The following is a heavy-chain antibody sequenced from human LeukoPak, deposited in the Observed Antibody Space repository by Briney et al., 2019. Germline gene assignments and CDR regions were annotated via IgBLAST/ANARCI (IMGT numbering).Heavy chain of an antibody. CDR2: IHYSGST. Sequence: TSETLSLTCTVSGGSSTVSDGSISVYYWIWIRQPPGKGLEWIGYIHYSGSTNYNPSLKGRITISVDTSKNQFSLRLSSVTAADTAVYYCARIRSDSSSSPPLYYFDYWGQGTLVTVSS. CDR3: ARIRSDSSSSPPLYYFDY. J-gene: IGHJ4*02. CDR1: GGSSTVSDGSISVYY. V-gene: IGHV4-61*08. D-gene: IGHD6-6*01.